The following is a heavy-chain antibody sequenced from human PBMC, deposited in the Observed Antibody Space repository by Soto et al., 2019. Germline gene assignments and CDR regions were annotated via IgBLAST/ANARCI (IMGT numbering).Heavy chain of an antibody. V-gene: IGHV3-15*01. CDR1: GFTFSNAW. J-gene: IGHJ4*02. CDR2: IKSKTDGGTT. CDR3: NKELVVVITPFDY. D-gene: IGHD3-22*01. Sequence: KAGGSLRLSCAASGFTFSNAWMSWVRQAPGKGLEWVGRIKSKTDGGTTDYAAPVKGRFTISRDDSKNTLYLQMNSLKTEDTAVYYCNKELVVVITPFDYWGQGTLVTVSS.